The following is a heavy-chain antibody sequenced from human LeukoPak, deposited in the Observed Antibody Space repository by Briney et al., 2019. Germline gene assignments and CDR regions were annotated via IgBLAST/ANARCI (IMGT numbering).Heavy chain of an antibody. J-gene: IGHJ4*02. CDR1: GFTFSSYG. D-gene: IGHD6-19*01. CDR3: AKNGYSSGWNDY. CDR2: ISGSGGST. V-gene: IGHV3-23*01. Sequence: GGTLRLSCAASGFTFSSYGMSWVRQAPGKGLEWVSAISGSGGSTYYADSVKGRFIISRDNSKNTLYPQMNSLRAEDTAVYYCAKNGYSSGWNDYWGQGTLVTVSS.